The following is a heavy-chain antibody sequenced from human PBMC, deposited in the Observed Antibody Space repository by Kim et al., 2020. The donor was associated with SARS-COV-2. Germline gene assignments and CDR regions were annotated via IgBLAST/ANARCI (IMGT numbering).Heavy chain of an antibody. D-gene: IGHD3-22*01. Sequence: ASVKVSCKVSGYTLTELSMHWVRQAPGKGLEWMGGFDPEDGETIYAQKFQGRVTMTEDTSTDTAYMELSSLRSEDTAVYYCATEQYYYDSSGYYYFDYWGQGTLVTVSS. V-gene: IGHV1-24*01. CDR1: GYTLTELS. J-gene: IGHJ4*02. CDR3: ATEQYYYDSSGYYYFDY. CDR2: FDPEDGET.